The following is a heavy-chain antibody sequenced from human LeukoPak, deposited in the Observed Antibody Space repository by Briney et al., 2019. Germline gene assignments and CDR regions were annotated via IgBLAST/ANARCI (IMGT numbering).Heavy chain of an antibody. J-gene: IGHJ4*02. V-gene: IGHV4-4*07. CDR2: IYTSGST. CDR1: GGSISSYY. D-gene: IGHD3-16*01. CDR3: ARHVTDYVWGSYLKPDY. Sequence: PSETLSLTCTVSGGSISSYYWSWIRQPAGKGLEWIGRIYTSGSTNYNPSLTSRVTMSVDTSKNQFSLKLSSVTAADTAVYYCARHVTDYVWGSYLKPDYWGQGTLVTVSS.